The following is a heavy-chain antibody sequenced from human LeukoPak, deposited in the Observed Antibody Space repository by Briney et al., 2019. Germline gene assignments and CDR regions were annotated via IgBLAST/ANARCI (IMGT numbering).Heavy chain of an antibody. CDR2: IYYSGST. D-gene: IGHD5-12*01. J-gene: IGHJ4*02. V-gene: IGHV4-39*01. CDR1: GGSISSSSYY. CDR3: ARPGYSEDY. Sequence: SETLSLTCTVSGGSISSSSYYWGWIRQPPGKGLEWIGSIYYSGSTYYNPSLKSLITISVDTSKIQFSLKLSSVTAVDTAVYYCARPGYSEDYRGQGTLVTVSS.